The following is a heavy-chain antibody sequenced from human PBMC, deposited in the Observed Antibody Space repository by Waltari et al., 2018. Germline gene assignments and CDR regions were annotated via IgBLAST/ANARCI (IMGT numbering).Heavy chain of an antibody. J-gene: IGHJ6*02. CDR2: INAANGNT. CDR3: GRHFGVVLTHFYYYGMDV. CDR1: GYTFTTFS. V-gene: IGHV1-3*01. D-gene: IGHD3-3*01. Sequence: QVQLVQSGAEVKKPGASVKVSCKASGYTFTTFSIHWVRQAPGQRLEWMGWINAANGNTKNSQKFKNRVTSSRDTSASKAYMELSSVRSDDTAVYYCGRHFGVVLTHFYYYGMDVWGQGTTVTVSS.